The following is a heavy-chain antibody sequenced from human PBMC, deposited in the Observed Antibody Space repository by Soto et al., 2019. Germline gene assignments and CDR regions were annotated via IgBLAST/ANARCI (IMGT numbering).Heavy chain of an antibody. Sequence: SVKVSCKASGYTFTGHYIHWVRQAPEQGPEWMGEIGPESGATRYAQRFQGRVTMTRDMSITTVYMELNNLSPDDTAVYYCGRGRSGQIVVFYWGQGTPVTVSS. D-gene: IGHD1-26*01. J-gene: IGHJ4*02. CDR3: GRGRSGQIVVFY. V-gene: IGHV1-2*02. CDR2: IGPESGAT. CDR1: GYTFTGHY.